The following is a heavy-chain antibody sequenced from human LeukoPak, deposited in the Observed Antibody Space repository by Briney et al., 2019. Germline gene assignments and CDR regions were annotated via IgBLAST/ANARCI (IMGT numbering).Heavy chain of an antibody. D-gene: IGHD4-23*01. Sequence: ASVKVSCKASGYTFTSYAMRWVRQAPGQRLEWMGWINAGNGNTKYSQKFQGRVTITRDTSASTAYMELSSLRSEDTAVYYCAREDMTTVINAGMDVWGQGTTVTVSS. V-gene: IGHV1-3*01. J-gene: IGHJ6*02. CDR3: AREDMTTVINAGMDV. CDR1: GYTFTSYA. CDR2: INAGNGNT.